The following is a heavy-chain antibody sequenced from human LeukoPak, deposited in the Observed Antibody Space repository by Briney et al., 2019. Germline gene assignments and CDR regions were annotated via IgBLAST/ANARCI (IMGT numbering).Heavy chain of an antibody. J-gene: IGHJ4*02. CDR1: GGSISIYY. D-gene: IGHD1-7*01. CDR2: VYNSGST. V-gene: IGHV4-59*01. CDR3: VRDRELFY. Sequence: SETLSLTCTVSGGSISIYYWSWIRQPPGKGLEWPGYVYNSGSTDYNPSLKSRVTISADTSKNQFSLKLSSVTAADTAVYYCVRDRELFYWGQGTLVTVSS.